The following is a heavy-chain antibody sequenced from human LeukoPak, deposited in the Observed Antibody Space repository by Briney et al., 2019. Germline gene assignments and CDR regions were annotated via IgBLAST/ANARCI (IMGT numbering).Heavy chain of an antibody. D-gene: IGHD3-10*01. V-gene: IGHV4-34*01. CDR2: ISHSGST. J-gene: IGHJ5*02. Sequence: SETLSLTCAVYGGSFSGYYWSWIRQPPGKGLEWIGEISHSGSTNYNPSLKSRVTISVDTSKNQFSLKLSSVTAADTAVYYCARGRSPSMVRGVITFWFDPWGQGTLVTVSS. CDR1: GGSFSGYY. CDR3: ARGRSPSMVRGVITFWFDP.